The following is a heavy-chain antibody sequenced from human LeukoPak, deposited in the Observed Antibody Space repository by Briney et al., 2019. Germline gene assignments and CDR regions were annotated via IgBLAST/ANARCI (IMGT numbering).Heavy chain of an antibody. CDR2: IYSGGST. CDR3: ARDRSGSYYFDY. D-gene: IGHD1-26*01. J-gene: IGHJ4*02. V-gene: IGHV3-53*01. CDR1: GFTVSSNY. Sequence: PGGSLRLSCAASGFTVSSNYMSWFRQAPGKGQEWVSVIYSGGSTYYADSVKGRFTISRDNSKNTLYLQMNSLRAEDTAVYYCARDRSGSYYFDYWGQGTLVTVSS.